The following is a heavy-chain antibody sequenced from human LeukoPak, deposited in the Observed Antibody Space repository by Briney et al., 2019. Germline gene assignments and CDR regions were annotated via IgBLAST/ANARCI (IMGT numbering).Heavy chain of an antibody. CDR2: IRGGGGSS. CDR1: GFSFSAYA. CDR3: ARDPNGDYIGAFDM. D-gene: IGHD4-17*01. Sequence: QTGGSLRLSCTASGFSFSAYAMMWIRQAPGKGPEWVSAIRGGGGSSFYADSVKGRFTISRDNSRDTLFLQMNRLRADDTAVYYCARDPNGDYIGAFDMWGPGTKVTVSS. J-gene: IGHJ3*02. V-gene: IGHV3-23*01.